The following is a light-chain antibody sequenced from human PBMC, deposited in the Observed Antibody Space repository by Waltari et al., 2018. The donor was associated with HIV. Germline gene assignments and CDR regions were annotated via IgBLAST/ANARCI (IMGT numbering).Light chain of an antibody. CDR2: NNN. CDR1: SSNLGSTT. CDR3: AAWDDSLNGYV. V-gene: IGLV1-44*01. J-gene: IGLJ1*01. Sequence: QSVLTQPLSASATPGQRVTISCSGSSSNLGSTTVNWYQQSPGAAPKPTVYNNNQRPSGVPDRFSGSKSGTSASLAISGLQSEDEADYYCAAWDDSLNGYVFGTGTKVTVL.